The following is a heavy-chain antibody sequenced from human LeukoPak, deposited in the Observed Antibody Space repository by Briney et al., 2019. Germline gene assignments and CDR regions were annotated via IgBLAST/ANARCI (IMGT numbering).Heavy chain of an antibody. CDR1: GFTFDGYA. D-gene: IGHD1-26*01. J-gene: IGHJ4*02. Sequence: GGSLRLSCAASGFTFDGYAMHWVRQAPGKGLEWVSGISWNSGSIGYADSVKGRFTISRDNAKNSLYLQMNSLRAEDTALYYCAKSSGSYHSSYYFDYWGQGTLVTVSS. CDR2: ISWNSGSI. V-gene: IGHV3-9*01. CDR3: AKSSGSYHSSYYFDY.